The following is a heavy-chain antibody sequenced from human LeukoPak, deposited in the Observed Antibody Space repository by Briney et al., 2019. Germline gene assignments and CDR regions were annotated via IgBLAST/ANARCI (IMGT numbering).Heavy chain of an antibody. D-gene: IGHD3-3*01. CDR1: GYTFTSYG. J-gene: IGHJ6*03. CDR2: IIPIFGTV. Sequence: EASVKVSCKASGYTFTSYGISWVRQAPGQGLEWMGGIIPIFGTVNYAQKFQGRVTITADKSTSTAYMELSSLRSEDTAVYYCARSLFRFLEWSYRSYYYYYMDVWGKGTTVTVSS. CDR3: ARSLFRFLEWSYRSYYYYYMDV. V-gene: IGHV1-69*06.